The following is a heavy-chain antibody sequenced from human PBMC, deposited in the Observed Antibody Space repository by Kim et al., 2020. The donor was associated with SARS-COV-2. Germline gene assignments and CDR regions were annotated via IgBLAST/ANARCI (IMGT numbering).Heavy chain of an antibody. V-gene: IGHV4-34*01. CDR2: INHSGST. J-gene: IGHJ6*02. D-gene: IGHD2-8*02. CDR1: GGSFSGYK. Sequence: SETLSLTCAVYGGSFSGYKWSWIRQPPGKGLEWIGEINHSGSTNLSPSLKSRITISEDTSKSQFSLRLKSMTAADTAMYYCARGRAGVVPSPVLGLGPYYEYYAMDVGGRGTPVAVS. CDR3: ARGRAGVVPSPVLGLGPYYEYYAMDV.